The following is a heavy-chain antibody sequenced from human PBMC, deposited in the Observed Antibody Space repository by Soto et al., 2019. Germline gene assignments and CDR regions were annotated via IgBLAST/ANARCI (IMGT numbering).Heavy chain of an antibody. CDR2: ISNDGSNK. CDR3: AREGLSSGYYTRAFDI. V-gene: IGHV3-30-3*01. J-gene: IGHJ3*02. Sequence: GGSLRLSCAASGFTFSSYAMHWVRQAPGKGLEWVAVISNDGSNKYYADSVKGRFTISRDNSKNTLYLQMNSLRAEDTAVYYCAREGLSSGYYTRAFDIWGQGTMVTVSS. CDR1: GFTFSSYA. D-gene: IGHD3-22*01.